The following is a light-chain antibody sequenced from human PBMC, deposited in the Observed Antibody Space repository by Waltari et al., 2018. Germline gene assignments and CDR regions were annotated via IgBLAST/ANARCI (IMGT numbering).Light chain of an antibody. CDR1: QDISNY. Sequence: DIQLTQSPSFLSASVGDRLTITCRASQDISNYLAWYQQKPGKAPSLLIYGASTLLSGVPSRFSGSGSGTELTLTISSLQPEDFAAYYCQQLNSDPLTFGGGTKVEI. CDR3: QQLNSDPLT. J-gene: IGKJ4*01. CDR2: GAS. V-gene: IGKV1-9*01.